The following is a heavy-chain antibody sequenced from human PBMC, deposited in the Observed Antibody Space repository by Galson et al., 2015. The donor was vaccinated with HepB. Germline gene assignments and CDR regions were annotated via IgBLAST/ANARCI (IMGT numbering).Heavy chain of an antibody. D-gene: IGHD3-3*01. Sequence: SLRLSCAASGFTFDDYAMHWVRQAPGKGLEWVSGISWNSGSIGYADSVKGRFTISRDNAKNSLYLQMNSLRAEDTALYYCAKDLYYDFWSGYPVRMGYFDYWGRGTLVTVSS. CDR1: GFTFDDYA. V-gene: IGHV3-9*01. CDR2: ISWNSGSI. J-gene: IGHJ4*03. CDR3: AKDLYYDFWSGYPVRMGYFDY.